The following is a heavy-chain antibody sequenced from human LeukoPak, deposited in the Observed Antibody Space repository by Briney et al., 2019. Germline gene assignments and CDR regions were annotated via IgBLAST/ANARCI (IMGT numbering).Heavy chain of an antibody. V-gene: IGHV3-23*01. CDR3: AKRIAVAGPYFDY. D-gene: IGHD6-19*01. Sequence: GGSLRLSCAASGFTFSSYAMSWVRQGPGKGLEWVSAITTSGGSTYYADSVKGRFTISRDNSKNTLYLQMNSLRAEDTAVYYCAKRIAVAGPYFDYWGQGTLVTVS. J-gene: IGHJ4*02. CDR2: ITTSGGST. CDR1: GFTFSSYA.